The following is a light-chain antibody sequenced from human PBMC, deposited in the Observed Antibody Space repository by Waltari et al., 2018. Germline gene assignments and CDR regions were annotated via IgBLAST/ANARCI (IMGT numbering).Light chain of an antibody. CDR2: GTS. CDR3: QSYDTTLSVV. V-gene: IGLV1-40*01. Sequence: QSVLTPPPSVSGAPGQQVTIPCPGSGPNIGAGSDVHWYQQLPRAAPKLPIYGTSTRPSGVPDRFCGSTSGTSASLAITGLQAEDEADYYCQSYDTTLSVVFGGGTKLTVL. CDR1: GPNIGAGSD. J-gene: IGLJ3*02.